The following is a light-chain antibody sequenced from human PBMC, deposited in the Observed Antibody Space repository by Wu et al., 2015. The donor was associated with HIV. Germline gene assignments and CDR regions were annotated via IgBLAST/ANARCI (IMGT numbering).Light chain of an antibody. CDR1: QSVSSDS. CDR2: GAS. J-gene: IGKJ4*01. Sequence: DIALTQSPGTLSLSPGERATLSCRAGQSVSSDSLAWYQQKPGQAPRLLIYGASSRATGIPDRFSGSGSGTDFTLTISRLEPEDFAVYYCQQYGSSPALIFGGGTKVEIK. CDR3: QQYGSSPALI. V-gene: IGKV3-20*01.